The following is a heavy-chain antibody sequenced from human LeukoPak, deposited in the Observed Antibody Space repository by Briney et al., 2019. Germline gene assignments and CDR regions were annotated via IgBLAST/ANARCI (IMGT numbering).Heavy chain of an antibody. Sequence: PGGSLRLSCAASGFTFSDYYMSWIRQTPGKGLEWVSYIRSSGSTIYYADSVKGRFTISRDNAKNSLYLEMNSLRAEDAGVYYCARDKIVGATALDYWGQGTLVTVSS. D-gene: IGHD1-26*01. J-gene: IGHJ4*02. V-gene: IGHV3-11*04. CDR3: ARDKIVGATALDY. CDR1: GFTFSDYY. CDR2: IRSSGSTI.